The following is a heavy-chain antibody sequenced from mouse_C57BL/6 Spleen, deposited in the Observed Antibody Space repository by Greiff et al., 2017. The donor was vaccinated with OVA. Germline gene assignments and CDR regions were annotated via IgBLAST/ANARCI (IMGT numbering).Heavy chain of an antibody. Sequence: EVKLVESGGGLVKPGGSLKLSCAASGFTFSSYTMYWVRQTPEKRLEWVATISGGGGNNYYPDSVTGRFTISRDNAKNTLYLQRSSRRSEDTALYYCARDGCYPGAYWGQGTLVTVSA. CDR3: ARDGCYPGAY. V-gene: IGHV5-9*01. D-gene: IGHD2-3*01. CDR1: GFTFSSYT. J-gene: IGHJ3*01. CDR2: ISGGGGNN.